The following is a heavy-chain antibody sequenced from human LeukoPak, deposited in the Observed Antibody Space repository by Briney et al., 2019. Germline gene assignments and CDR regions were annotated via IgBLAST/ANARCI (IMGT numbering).Heavy chain of an antibody. CDR1: GGTFSSYA. D-gene: IGHD6-19*01. CDR2: IIPIFGTA. J-gene: IGHJ6*02. CDR3: ARDSGRYSGGWYILTNGMDV. Sequence: SVKVSCKASGGTFSSYAISWVRQAPGQGLEWMGGIIPIFGTANYAQKFQGRVTITADESTSTAYMELSSLRSEDTAVYYCARDSGRYSGGWYILTNGMDVWGQGTTVTVSS. V-gene: IGHV1-69*13.